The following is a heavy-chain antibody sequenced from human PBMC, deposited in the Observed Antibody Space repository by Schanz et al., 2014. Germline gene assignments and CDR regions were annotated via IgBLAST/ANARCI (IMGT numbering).Heavy chain of an antibody. Sequence: DVQLLESGGGLVQPGGSLRLSCAASGFTFSSYAMTWVRQAPGMGLEWVSAISGRDGSTYYADSVRGRFTISRDNSKNTLYLQMNSLRAEDTAVYYCANNWNLDYWGQGTLVTGSS. CDR1: GFTFSSYA. J-gene: IGHJ4*02. V-gene: IGHV3-23*01. CDR2: ISGRDGST. CDR3: ANNWNLDY. D-gene: IGHD1-20*01.